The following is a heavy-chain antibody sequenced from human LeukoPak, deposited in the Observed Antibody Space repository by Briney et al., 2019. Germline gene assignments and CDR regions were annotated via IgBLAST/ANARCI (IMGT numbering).Heavy chain of an antibody. V-gene: IGHV3-30*03. Sequence: GRSLRLSCAASGFSFSGYGMHWVRQAPGKGLEWVALISYDGSNKYYRDSVKGRFTISRDNSKNTLYFQMNSLTVEDTAVYYCARGGDSSGSRRSAFVIWGQGTMVTVSS. CDR3: ARGGDSSGSRRSAFVI. CDR2: ISYDGSNK. D-gene: IGHD3-22*01. J-gene: IGHJ3*02. CDR1: GFSFSGYG.